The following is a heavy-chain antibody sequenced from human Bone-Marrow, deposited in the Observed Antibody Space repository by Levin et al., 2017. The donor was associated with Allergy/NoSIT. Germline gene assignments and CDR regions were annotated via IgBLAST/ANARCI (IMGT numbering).Heavy chain of an antibody. D-gene: IGHD1-26*01. V-gene: IGHV3-23*01. J-gene: IGHJ4*02. CDR3: AKDVTPDSKWDIDY. CDR2: IFGDGVRT. CDR1: GFTFGTYT. Sequence: LSLTCAASGFTFGTYTMSWVRQAPGKGLEWVSSIFGDGVRTFYADSVKGRFTISRDNSMNMLFLQMNSLRVEDTAVYYCAKDVTPDSKWDIDYWGQGALVTVSS.